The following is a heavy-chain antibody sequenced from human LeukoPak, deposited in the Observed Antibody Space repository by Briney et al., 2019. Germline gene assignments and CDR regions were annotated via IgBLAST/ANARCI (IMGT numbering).Heavy chain of an antibody. V-gene: IGHV4-59*08. CDR2: ISYSGST. CDR3: ARHVYGDQYYYGMDV. Sequence: SETLSLTCTVSGGSISSYYWSWIRQPPGKGLEWIRYISYSGSTNYNPSLKSRVTISVDTSKSQFSLKLSSVTAADTAVYYCARHVYGDQYYYGMDVWGQGTTVTVSS. J-gene: IGHJ6*02. D-gene: IGHD4-17*01. CDR1: GGSISSYY.